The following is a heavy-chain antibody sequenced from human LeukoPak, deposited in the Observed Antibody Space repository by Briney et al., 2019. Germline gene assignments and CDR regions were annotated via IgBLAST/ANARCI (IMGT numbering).Heavy chain of an antibody. D-gene: IGHD6-6*01. V-gene: IGHV3-23*01. CDR3: AKAMDVAARPPNDY. J-gene: IGHJ4*02. Sequence: GGSLRLSCAASGFTFSSYWMHWVRQAPGKGLEWVSAISGSGGTTYYADSVKGRFTISRDNSKNTLFLQMNSLRAEDTAVYFCAKAMDVAARPPNDYWGQGTLVTVSS. CDR2: ISGSGGTT. CDR1: GFTFSSYW.